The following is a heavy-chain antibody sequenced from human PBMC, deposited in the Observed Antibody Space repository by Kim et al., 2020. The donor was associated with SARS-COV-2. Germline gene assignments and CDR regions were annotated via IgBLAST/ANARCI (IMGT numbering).Heavy chain of an antibody. Sequence: LKSRVTISVDTSKNQFSLKLSSVTAADTAVYYCARSYYDILTGYRDAFDIWGQGTMVTVSS. D-gene: IGHD3-9*01. J-gene: IGHJ3*02. V-gene: IGHV4-30-2*04. CDR3: ARSYYDILTGYRDAFDI.